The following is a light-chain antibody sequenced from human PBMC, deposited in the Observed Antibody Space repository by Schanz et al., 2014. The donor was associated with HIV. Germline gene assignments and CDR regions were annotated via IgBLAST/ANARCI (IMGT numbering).Light chain of an antibody. CDR2: GDT. CDR3: QSFDTSLSAVV. CDR1: SSNIGAGYD. J-gene: IGLJ2*01. Sequence: QSVLTQPPSVSGAPGQRVIISCTGSSSNIGAGYDVHWYQQLPGRAPTLLIYGDTNRPSGVPDRFSGSKFGTSASLIISALQGEDEGDYYCQSFDTSLSAVVFGGGTKLTVL. V-gene: IGLV1-40*01.